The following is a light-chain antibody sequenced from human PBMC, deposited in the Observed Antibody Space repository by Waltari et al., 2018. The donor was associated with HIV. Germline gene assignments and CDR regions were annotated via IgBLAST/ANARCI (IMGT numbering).Light chain of an antibody. Sequence: SYELTQPSSVSVSPGQTARITCSGDKLPEQYARWFQQRPGQAPVLLIYKDTERPSWISERISGSSSGTTVTLTITGAQVEDEADYYCYSTSDDNVVFGGGTKLMVL. J-gene: IGLJ2*01. CDR2: KDT. CDR3: YSTSDDNVV. CDR1: KLPEQY. V-gene: IGLV3-27*01.